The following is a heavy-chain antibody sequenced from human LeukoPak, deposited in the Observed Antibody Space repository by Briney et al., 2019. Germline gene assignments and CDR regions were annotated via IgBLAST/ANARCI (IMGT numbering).Heavy chain of an antibody. CDR2: IYYSGST. J-gene: IGHJ5*02. V-gene: IGHV4-39*07. CDR3: ARDRVFYDYVRGSYRSNWFDP. CDR1: GGSISSSSYY. D-gene: IGHD3-16*02. Sequence: SETLSLTCTVSGGSISSSSYYWGWIRQPPGKGLEWIGSIYYSGSTYYNPSLKSRVTISVDTSKNQFSLKLSSVTAADTAVYYCARDRVFYDYVRGSYRSNWFDPWGQGTLVTVSS.